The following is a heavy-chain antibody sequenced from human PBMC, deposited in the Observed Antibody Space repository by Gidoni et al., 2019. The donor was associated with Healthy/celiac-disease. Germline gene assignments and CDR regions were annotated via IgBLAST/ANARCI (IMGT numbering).Heavy chain of an antibody. Sequence: QVQLVESGGGVVKPGRSLRLACAASGFTFSSYGRHWVRQAPGKGLELVAVISFDGSNKYYADSVKGRFTISRDNSKNTLYLQMNSLRAEDTAVYYCAKDAYYYDSSGYYPLANYYYYYMDVWGKGTTVTVSS. J-gene: IGHJ6*03. CDR1: GFTFSSYG. CDR3: AKDAYYYDSSGYYPLANYYYYYMDV. CDR2: ISFDGSNK. D-gene: IGHD3-22*01. V-gene: IGHV3-30*18.